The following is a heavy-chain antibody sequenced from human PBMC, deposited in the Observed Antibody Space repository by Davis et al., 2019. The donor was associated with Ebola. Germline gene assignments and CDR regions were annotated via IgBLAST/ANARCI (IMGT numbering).Heavy chain of an antibody. CDR2: IYPGDSDT. Sequence: GESLKISCKGSGYSFSNYWIGWVRQMPGKGLEWMGIIYPGDSDTRYSPSFQGQVTISADKSISTAYLQWSSLKASDTAMYYCARRRDSSSPDYWGQGTLVTVSS. CDR1: GYSFSNYW. D-gene: IGHD6-6*01. V-gene: IGHV5-51*01. CDR3: ARRRDSSSPDY. J-gene: IGHJ4*02.